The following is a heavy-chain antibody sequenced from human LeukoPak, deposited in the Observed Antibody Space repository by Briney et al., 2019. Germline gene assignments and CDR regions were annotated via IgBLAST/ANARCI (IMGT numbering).Heavy chain of an antibody. D-gene: IGHD3-3*01. CDR1: GGSISSYY. V-gene: IGHV4-59*01. J-gene: IGHJ6*02. Sequence: SETLSLTCTVSGGSISSYYWSWIRQPAGKGLEWIGYIYYSGSTNYNPSLKSRVTISVDTSKNQFSLKLSSVTAADTAVYYCARQYGIFGVVIVPLMDVWGQGTTVTVSS. CDR3: ARQYGIFGVVIVPLMDV. CDR2: IYYSGST.